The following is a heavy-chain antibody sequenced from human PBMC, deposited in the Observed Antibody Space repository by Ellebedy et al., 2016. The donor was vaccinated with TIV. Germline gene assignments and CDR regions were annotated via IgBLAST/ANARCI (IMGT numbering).Heavy chain of an antibody. V-gene: IGHV3-23*01. CDR3: ARDWDSPGDYYMDV. J-gene: IGHJ6*03. CDR1: GFTFSNYV. D-gene: IGHD1-26*01. Sequence: GGSLRLXXAVSGFTFSNYVMSWVRQAPGKGLEWVSGISGSGGSTYYADSVKGRFTISRDNSKNTLFLQMNSLRVEDTAVYYCARDWDSPGDYYMDVWGKGTTVTVSS. CDR2: ISGSGGST.